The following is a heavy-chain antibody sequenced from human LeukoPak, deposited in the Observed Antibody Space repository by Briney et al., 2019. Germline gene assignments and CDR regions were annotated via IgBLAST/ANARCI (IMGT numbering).Heavy chain of an antibody. Sequence: GGPLTLSCAVSGFTFSDYYMSWIRQAPGKGLEWVSYISSSSSNTNYADSKKGRFTISRDNAKNSLYLQMDSLRGEDTAVYYWAEGPAAVTHLWGRGTVVRVS. V-gene: IGHV3-11*06. J-gene: IGHJ4*02. CDR2: ISSSSSNT. CDR1: GFTFSDYY. D-gene: IGHD6-13*01. CDR3: AEGPAAVTHL.